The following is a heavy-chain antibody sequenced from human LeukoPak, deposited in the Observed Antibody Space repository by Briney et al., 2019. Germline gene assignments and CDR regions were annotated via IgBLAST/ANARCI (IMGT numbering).Heavy chain of an antibody. CDR2: IYSGGST. V-gene: IGHV3-66*02. D-gene: IGHD3-16*01. CDR1: GFTVSSNY. J-gene: IGHJ3*02. CDR3: AREGALGAFDI. Sequence: PGGSLRLSCAASGFTVSSNYMSWVRQAPGKGLEWVSVIYSGGSTYYADSVKGRFTISRDNFKNTLYLQMNSLRAEDTAVYYCAREGALGAFDIWGQGTMVTVSS.